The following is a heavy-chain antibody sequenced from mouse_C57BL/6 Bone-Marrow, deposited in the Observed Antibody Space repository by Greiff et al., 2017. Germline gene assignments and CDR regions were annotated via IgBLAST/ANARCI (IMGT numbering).Heavy chain of an antibody. Sequence: HVHVKQSGAELVRPGASVTLSCKASGYTFADYEMHWVKQTPVHGLEWIGAIDPETGGTAYNQKFKGKAILTADKSSSTAYMELRSLTSEDSAVYYCTRLDYWGQGTTLTVSS. CDR1: GYTFADYE. J-gene: IGHJ2*01. CDR2: IDPETGGT. V-gene: IGHV1-15*01. CDR3: TRLDY.